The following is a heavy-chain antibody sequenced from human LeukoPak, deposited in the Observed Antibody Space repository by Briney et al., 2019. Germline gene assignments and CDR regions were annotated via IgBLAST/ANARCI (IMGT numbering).Heavy chain of an antibody. Sequence: ASVKVSCKASGYTFTNYDINWVRQAPGQGLEWMGWRNPNSGRTSFAQKFQGRLTMTADTSISTAYMELSSLTSDDTAVYYCARGPVSTHGMDVWGQGTTVTVSS. D-gene: IGHD6-13*01. CDR2: RNPNSGRT. CDR3: ARGPVSTHGMDV. V-gene: IGHV1-8*01. CDR1: GYTFTNYD. J-gene: IGHJ6*02.